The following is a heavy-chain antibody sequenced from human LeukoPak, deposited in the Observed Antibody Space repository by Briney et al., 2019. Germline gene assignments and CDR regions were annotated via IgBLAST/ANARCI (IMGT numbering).Heavy chain of an antibody. CDR2: IYYSGST. CDR1: GGSISSSSYY. CDR3: ARSSKKSGSHAFDI. J-gene: IGHJ3*02. D-gene: IGHD1-26*01. V-gene: IGHV4-39*07. Sequence: SETLSLTCTVSGGSISSSSYYWGWIRQPPGKGLEWIGSIYYSGSTYYNPSLKSRVTISVDTSKNQFSLKLSSVTAADTAVYYCARSSKKSGSHAFDIWGQGTMVTVSS.